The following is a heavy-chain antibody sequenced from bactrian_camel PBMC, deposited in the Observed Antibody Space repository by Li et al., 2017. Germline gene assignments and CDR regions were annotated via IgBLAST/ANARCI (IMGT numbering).Heavy chain of an antibody. J-gene: IGHJ6*01. Sequence: HVQLVESGGGSVQAGGSLTLSCVTSGFPFKISCMAWYRQTPGKQLEGVASIEADGRTTYADSVKGRFTISKNHTKDTLYLQMNSLKPEDSAMYYCAATRSKVYGGSWNDLTPAFGHWGQGTQVTVS. V-gene: IGHV3S53*01. CDR1: GFPFKISC. CDR3: AATRSKVYGGSWNDLTPAFGH. D-gene: IGHD6*01. CDR2: IEADGRT.